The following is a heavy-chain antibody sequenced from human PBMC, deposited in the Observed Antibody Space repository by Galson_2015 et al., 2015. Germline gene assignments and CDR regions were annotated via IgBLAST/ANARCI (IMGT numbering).Heavy chain of an antibody. D-gene: IGHD2-15*01. CDR3: ARTEYCSGGSCYSFYMAV. CDR2: INDSGST. J-gene: IGHJ6*03. V-gene: IGHV4-34*01. CDR1: GGSLSGYW. Sequence: TLSLTCGVHGGSLSGYWWTWIRLPPGKGLEWIGEINDSGSTNYNPSLKSRVTISVETSTNQFSLKLSSVTAADTAVYYCARTEYCSGGSCYSFYMAVWGKGTTVTVSS.